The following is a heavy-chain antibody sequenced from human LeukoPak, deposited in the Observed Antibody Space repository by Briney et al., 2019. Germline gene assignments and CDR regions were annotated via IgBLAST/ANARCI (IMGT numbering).Heavy chain of an antibody. CDR2: IYPGDSDT. CDR3: ARLSGYCSSTSCYGFDP. D-gene: IGHD2-2*01. V-gene: IGHV5-51*01. Sequence: GESLKISCKGSGYSFTSYWIGWVRQMPGKGLEWMGIIYPGDSDTRYSPSFQGQVTISGDKSISTAYLQWSSLKASDTAMYYCARLSGYCSSTSCYGFDPWGQGTLVTVSS. CDR1: GYSFTSYW. J-gene: IGHJ5*02.